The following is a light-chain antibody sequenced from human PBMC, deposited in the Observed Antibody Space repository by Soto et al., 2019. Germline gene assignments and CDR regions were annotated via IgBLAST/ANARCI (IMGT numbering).Light chain of an antibody. J-gene: IGKJ5*01. CDR1: QDINIC. CDR2: YGS. CDR3: QQYDSIPTT. Sequence: IQMTQSPSFLFASVRDRVTITCQATQDINICLNCYQQKPGRAATRLIYYGSNWEIGGPSRLSGSGSGTHVTFPISSLLTEDIGADYCQQYDSIPTTFGRGTRLEIK. V-gene: IGKV1-33*01.